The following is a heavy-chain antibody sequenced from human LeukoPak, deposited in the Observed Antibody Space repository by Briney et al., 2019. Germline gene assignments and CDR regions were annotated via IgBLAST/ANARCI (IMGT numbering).Heavy chain of an antibody. CDR2: MYTSGST. Sequence: PSQTLSLTCTVSGGSISSGSYYWRWIRQPGGKGLEWIERMYTSGSTNYNPSLKSRITISVETSKNQSSLKLSSVTAADTAVYYCARVVPAALYYYYYYMYVWGKGTTVTVSS. CDR3: ARVVPAALYYYYYYMYV. V-gene: IGHV4-61*02. J-gene: IGHJ6*03. CDR1: GGSISSGSYY. D-gene: IGHD2-2*01.